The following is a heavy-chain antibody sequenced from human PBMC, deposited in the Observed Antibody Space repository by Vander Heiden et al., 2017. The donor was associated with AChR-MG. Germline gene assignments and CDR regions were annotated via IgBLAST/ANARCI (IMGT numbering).Heavy chain of an antibody. D-gene: IGHD6-19*01. CDR3: ARDLAAVGTRFDP. CDR1: GFIFSSTG. Sequence: EVQLVESGGGLVKPGGSLRLSCAASGFIFSSTGMNWVRQAPGKGLEWVSYISSSSSYISYADSVKGRFTVSRDNAKNSLYLQMNSLRAEDTAVYYCARDLAAVGTRFDPWGQGTLVTVSS. J-gene: IGHJ5*02. V-gene: IGHV3-21*01. CDR2: ISSSSSYI.